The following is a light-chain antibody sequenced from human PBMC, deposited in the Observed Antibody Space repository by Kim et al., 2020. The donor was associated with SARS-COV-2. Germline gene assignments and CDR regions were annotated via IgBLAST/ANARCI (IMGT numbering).Light chain of an antibody. J-gene: IGLJ3*02. Sequence: RVTTSCTGSSSNIGAGYDVHWYQQLPGPAPKLLIYGNSNRPSGVPDRFSGSKSGTSASLAITGLQAEDEADYYCQSYDSSLSGWVFGGGTQLTVL. CDR3: QSYDSSLSGWV. CDR1: SSNIGAGYD. CDR2: GNS. V-gene: IGLV1-40*01.